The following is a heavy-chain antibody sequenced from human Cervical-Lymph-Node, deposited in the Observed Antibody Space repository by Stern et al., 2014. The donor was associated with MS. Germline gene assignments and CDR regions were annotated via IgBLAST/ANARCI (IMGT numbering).Heavy chain of an antibody. CDR3: AKDDESSGTWNYAFDF. Sequence: QVQLVQSGGGVVQPGRSLRLSCAAPGFTFTRYGINWVRQPPGKGLEWGATISYRDGSSQYYADSVKGRFTVSADSSKSTLYLQMNSLRGEDTARYYCAKDDESSGTWNYAFDFWGQGTVVTVSS. J-gene: IGHJ3*01. V-gene: IGHV3-30*18. CDR1: GFTFTRYG. D-gene: IGHD3-22*01. CDR2: ISYRDGSSQ.